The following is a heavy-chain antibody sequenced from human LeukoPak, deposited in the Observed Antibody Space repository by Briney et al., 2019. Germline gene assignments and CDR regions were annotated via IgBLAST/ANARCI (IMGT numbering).Heavy chain of an antibody. D-gene: IGHD3-22*01. CDR2: IYHSGTT. J-gene: IGHJ4*02. CDR1: SGSLSDYY. CDR3: GRYYDSSGYSPISY. Sequence: SETLSLTCTVSSGSLSDYYWNWIRQPPGKGLEWIGNIYHSGTTNHNPSLKSRVTISIDTSKKQFSLKLRSVTTADTAMYFCGRYYDSSGYSPISYWGQGIPVTVSS. V-gene: IGHV4-59*01.